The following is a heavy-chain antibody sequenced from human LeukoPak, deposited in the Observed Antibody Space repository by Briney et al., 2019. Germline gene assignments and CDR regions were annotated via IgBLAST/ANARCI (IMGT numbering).Heavy chain of an antibody. J-gene: IGHJ4*02. CDR3: ARDLDGGATFDY. CDR1: GFTFSSYS. V-gene: IGHV3-21*01. Sequence: GGSLRLSCAASGFTFSSYSMNWVRQAPGKGLEWVLSIKSSTSYIYYADSVKGRFTISRDNAKNSLYLQMNSLRAEDTAVYYCARDLDGGATFDYWGQGTLVTVSS. D-gene: IGHD3-16*01. CDR2: IKSSTSYI.